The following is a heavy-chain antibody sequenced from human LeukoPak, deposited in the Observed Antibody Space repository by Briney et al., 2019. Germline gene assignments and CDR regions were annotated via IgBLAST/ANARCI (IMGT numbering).Heavy chain of an antibody. J-gene: IGHJ6*02. D-gene: IGHD3-3*02. V-gene: IGHV3-30*18. CDR1: GFTFSSYG. CDR2: ISYDGSNK. CDR3: AKDLTPFLEWLLSPDYYYGMDV. Sequence: GGSLRLSCAASGFTFSSYGMHWVRQAPGKGLEWVAVISYDGSNKYYADSVKGRFTISGDNSKNTLYLQMNSLRAEDTAVYYCAKDLTPFLEWLLSPDYYYGMDVWGQGTTVTVSS.